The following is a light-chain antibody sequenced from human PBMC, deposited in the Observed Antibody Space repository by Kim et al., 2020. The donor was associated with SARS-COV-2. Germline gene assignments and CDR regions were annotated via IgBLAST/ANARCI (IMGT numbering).Light chain of an antibody. Sequence: APVEAATIPSEWYKIGVKSVHWYQQRPGQAPLLVIYYDDDRPSGIPERFSGSNSGNTATLTIDRVEAGDEADYYCQVWDRSSDHLVFGGGTQLTVL. J-gene: IGLJ2*01. CDR3: QVWDRSSDHLV. CDR2: YDD. V-gene: IGLV3-21*04. CDR1: KIGVKS.